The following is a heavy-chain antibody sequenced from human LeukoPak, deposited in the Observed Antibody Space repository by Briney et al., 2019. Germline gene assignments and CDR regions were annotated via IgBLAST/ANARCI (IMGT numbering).Heavy chain of an antibody. D-gene: IGHD5-18*01. CDR3: AILDTAMVHY. CDR1: GFTFSSYS. Sequence: GGSLRLSCAASGFTFSSYSMNWVRQAPGKGLEWVSSISSSSSYIYYADSVKGRFTISRDDAKNSLYLQMNSLRAEDTAVYYCAILDTAMVHYWGQGTLVTVSS. V-gene: IGHV3-21*01. J-gene: IGHJ4*02. CDR2: ISSSSSYI.